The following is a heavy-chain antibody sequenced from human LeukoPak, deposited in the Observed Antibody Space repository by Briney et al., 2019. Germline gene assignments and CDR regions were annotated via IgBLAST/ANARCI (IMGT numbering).Heavy chain of an antibody. Sequence: PSETLSLTCTVSGGSISSYYWSWIRQPPGKGLEWIGYIYYSGSTNYNPSLKSRVTISVDTSKNQFSLKLSSVTAADTAVYYCARVRIQLWYPHYYYGMDVWGQGTTVTVSS. CDR3: ARVRIQLWYPHYYYGMDV. J-gene: IGHJ6*02. D-gene: IGHD5-18*01. V-gene: IGHV4-59*01. CDR1: GGSISSYY. CDR2: IYYSGST.